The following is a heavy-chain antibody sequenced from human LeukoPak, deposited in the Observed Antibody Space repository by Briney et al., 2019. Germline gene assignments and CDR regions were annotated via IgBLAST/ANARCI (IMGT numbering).Heavy chain of an antibody. CDR1: GFTFSSYG. D-gene: IGHD3-22*01. Sequence: GGSLRLSCEASGFTFSSYGMHWVRQAPGKGLEWVAVISYDGSNKYYGDSVKGRFTISRDNSKNTLYLQMNSLRAEDTAVYYCAKEWTRVYYYDSSGSHDAFDIWGQGTMVTVSS. CDR2: ISYDGSNK. J-gene: IGHJ3*02. CDR3: AKEWTRVYYYDSSGSHDAFDI. V-gene: IGHV3-30*18.